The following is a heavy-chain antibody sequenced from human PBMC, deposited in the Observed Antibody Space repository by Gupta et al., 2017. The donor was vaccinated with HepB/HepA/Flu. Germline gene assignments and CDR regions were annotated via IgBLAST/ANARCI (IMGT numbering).Heavy chain of an antibody. D-gene: IGHD2-8*02. Sequence: EVQLVESGGGLVAPGGSLRLSCEASGFPFSNYGIHCVRQAPGKALEYFSAISISGLTAYDADSVKGRFTISRDNSKNTVSLQMDYLRREDTAVYYCARNPGVTGTYFDYWGQGVLVTVS. J-gene: IGHJ4*02. CDR2: ISISGLTA. CDR3: ARNPGVTGTYFDY. V-gene: IGHV3-64*07. CDR1: GFPFSNYG.